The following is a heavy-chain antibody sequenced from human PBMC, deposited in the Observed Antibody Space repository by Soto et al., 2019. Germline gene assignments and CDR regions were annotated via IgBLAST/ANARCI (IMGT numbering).Heavy chain of an antibody. CDR3: ARHGYGYYDSSGYYYREDWFDP. CDR2: IDPTDSYT. Sequence: RGESLKISCKGSGYSFTTYLITWVRQMPGHGLEWMGTIDPTDSYTNYSPTLPGHVTISADKSISTAYLQWSSLKASDTAMYYCARHGYGYYDSSGYYYREDWFDPWGQGTLVTVSS. J-gene: IGHJ5*02. V-gene: IGHV5-10-1*01. CDR1: GYSFTTYL. D-gene: IGHD3-22*01.